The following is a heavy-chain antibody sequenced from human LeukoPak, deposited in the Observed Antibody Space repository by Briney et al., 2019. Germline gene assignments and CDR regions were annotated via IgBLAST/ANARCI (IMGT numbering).Heavy chain of an antibody. J-gene: IGHJ6*03. CDR1: GYSLSSGYY. CDR2: AFHTGST. V-gene: IGHV4-38-2*02. D-gene: IGHD2/OR15-2a*01. CDR3: ARDRKYCDSTNCHSSMDV. Sequence: SETLSLTCTVSGYSLSSGYYWGWIRQPPGKGLEWIGCAFHTGSTYYNPYLKSRVTISVDTSKYQFSLNLRSVTAADTAVYYYARDRKYCDSTNCHSSMDVWGKGTTVTVSS.